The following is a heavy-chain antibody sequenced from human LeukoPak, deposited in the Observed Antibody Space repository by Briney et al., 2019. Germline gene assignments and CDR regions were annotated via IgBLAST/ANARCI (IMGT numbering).Heavy chain of an antibody. CDR3: ARAIWYGSGTTAFDY. CDR1: GGSFSSYY. J-gene: IGHJ4*02. V-gene: IGHV4-4*07. D-gene: IGHD3-10*01. CDR2: IYTSGITNYNT. Sequence: SETLSLTCTVSGGSFSSYYWSWIRQPAGKGLEWIGRIYTSGITNYNTNYNPSLSSRVTMSVDTPKNQFSLKLNSATAADTAVYFCARAIWYGSGTTAFDYWGPGTLVTVSS.